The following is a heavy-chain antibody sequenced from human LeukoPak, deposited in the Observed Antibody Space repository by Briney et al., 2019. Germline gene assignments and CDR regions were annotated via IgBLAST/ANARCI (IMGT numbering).Heavy chain of an antibody. CDR3: ARPYYYDSRIDP. V-gene: IGHV4-30-4*01. CDR1: GGSISSGDYY. D-gene: IGHD3-22*01. Sequence: SETLSLTCTVSGGSISSGDYYWSWIRQSPGKGLEWIGYMYYSGSTYYNPSLKSRVTISVDTSKNQFSLKLSSVTAADTAVYYCARPYYYDSRIDPWGQGTLVTVSS. J-gene: IGHJ5*02. CDR2: MYYSGST.